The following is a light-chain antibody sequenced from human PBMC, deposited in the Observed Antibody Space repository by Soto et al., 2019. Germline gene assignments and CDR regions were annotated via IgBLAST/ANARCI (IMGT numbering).Light chain of an antibody. Sequence: QSALTQPASVSGSPGQSITISCTATSSDVGGYNNVSWFQQYPGKAPKLMIYEVINRPSGVSNRFSGSKSGNTASLIISGLQAEDEADYYCSSYTSSSTLVFGGGTKLTVL. CDR1: SSDVGGYNN. V-gene: IGLV2-14*01. J-gene: IGLJ2*01. CDR2: EVI. CDR3: SSYTSSSTLV.